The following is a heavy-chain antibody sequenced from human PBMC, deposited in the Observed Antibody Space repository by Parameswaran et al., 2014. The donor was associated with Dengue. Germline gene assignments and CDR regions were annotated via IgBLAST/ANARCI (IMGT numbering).Heavy chain of an antibody. CDR3: ARGFMTDFDY. Sequence: VRQGSREGAWEWVSGINWNGGSTGYADSVKGRFTISRDNAKNSLYLQMNSLRAEDTALYHCARGFMTDFDYWGQGTLVTVSS. J-gene: IGHJ4*02. D-gene: IGHD3-16*01. V-gene: IGHV3-20*01. CDR2: INWNGGST.